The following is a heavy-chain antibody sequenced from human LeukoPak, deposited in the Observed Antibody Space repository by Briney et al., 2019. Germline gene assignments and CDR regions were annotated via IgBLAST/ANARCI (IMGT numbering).Heavy chain of an antibody. D-gene: IGHD3-22*01. Sequence: ASVKVSCKVSGYTFTGYYLHWVRQAPGQGLECMGGINPNSGGKQYAQKFQGRATMTRDKYISTAYMELSRLRSDDTAVYYCEREHPDSSDYYFDYWGQGTLVTVSS. CDR3: EREHPDSSDYYFDY. J-gene: IGHJ4*02. CDR2: INPNSGGK. CDR1: GYTFTGYY. V-gene: IGHV1-2*02.